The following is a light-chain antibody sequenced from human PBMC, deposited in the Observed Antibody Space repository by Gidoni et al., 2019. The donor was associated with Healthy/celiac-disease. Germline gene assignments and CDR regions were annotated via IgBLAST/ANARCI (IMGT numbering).Light chain of an antibody. J-gene: IGKJ1*01. V-gene: IGKV3-15*01. CDR2: GAS. Sequence: ELAMTQSPATRSVSPGERATLSCRASQSDSSNLACYQQKPGQAPRLLIYGASTRATAIPARFSGSGSGTEFTLTISSLQSEDFAVYYCQQYNNWETFGQGTKVEIK. CDR3: QQYNNWET. CDR1: QSDSSN.